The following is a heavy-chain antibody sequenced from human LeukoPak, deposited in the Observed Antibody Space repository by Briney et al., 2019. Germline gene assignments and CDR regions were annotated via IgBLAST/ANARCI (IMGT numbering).Heavy chain of an antibody. V-gene: IGHV1-69*13. J-gene: IGHJ4*02. CDR3: ARGSLSGYYFVY. D-gene: IGHD3-9*01. Sequence: ASVKVSCKASGGTFSSYAISWVRQAPGQGLEWMGGIIPIFGTANYAQKFQGRVTITADESTSTAYMELSSLRSEDTAVYYCARGSLSGYYFVYWGQGTLVTVSS. CDR1: GGTFSSYA. CDR2: IIPIFGTA.